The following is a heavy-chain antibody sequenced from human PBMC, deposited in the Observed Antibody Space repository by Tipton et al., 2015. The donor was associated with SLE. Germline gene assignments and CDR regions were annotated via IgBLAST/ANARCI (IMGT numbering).Heavy chain of an antibody. V-gene: IGHV4-59*01. CDR1: GGSIRSYY. CDR3: ARQEVGQVRTPPWFDP. Sequence: TLSLTCTVSGGSIRSYYWSWIRQPPGKGLEWIGYIYYSGSTNYNPSLKSRVTISVDTSKNQFSLKLSSVTAADTAVYYCARQEVGQVRTPPWFDPWGQGTLVTVSS. J-gene: IGHJ5*02. D-gene: IGHD2-15*01. CDR2: IYYSGST.